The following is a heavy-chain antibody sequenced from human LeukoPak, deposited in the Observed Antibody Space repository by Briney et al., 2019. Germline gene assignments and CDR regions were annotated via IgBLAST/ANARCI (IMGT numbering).Heavy chain of an antibody. CDR3: ARIRRGSSGYYWRYYYYMDV. V-gene: IGHV4-4*07. CDR1: GGSISSYY. J-gene: IGHJ6*03. D-gene: IGHD3-22*01. Sequence: PSETLSLTCTVSGGSISSYYWSWIRQPAGKGLEWIGRIYTSGSTNYNPSLKSRVTMSVDTSKNQFSLKLSSVTAADTAVYYCARIRRGSSGYYWRYYYYMDVWGKGTTVTVSS. CDR2: IYTSGST.